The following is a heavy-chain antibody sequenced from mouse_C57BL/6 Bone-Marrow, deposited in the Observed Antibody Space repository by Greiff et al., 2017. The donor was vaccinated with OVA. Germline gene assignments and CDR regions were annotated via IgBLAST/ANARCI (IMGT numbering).Heavy chain of an antibody. CDR2: INPSNGGT. J-gene: IGHJ4*01. D-gene: IGHD1-1*01. Sequence: QVQLKQPGTELVKPGASVKLSCKASGYTFTSYWMHWVKQRPGQGLEWIGNINPSNGGTNYNEKFKSKATLTVDKSSSTAYMQLSSLTSEDSAVYYCARSAGYGSSYDAMDYWGQGTSVTVSS. V-gene: IGHV1-53*01. CDR1: GYTFTSYW. CDR3: ARSAGYGSSYDAMDY.